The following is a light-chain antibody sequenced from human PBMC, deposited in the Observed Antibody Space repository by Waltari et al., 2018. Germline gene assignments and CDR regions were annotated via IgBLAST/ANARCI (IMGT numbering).Light chain of an antibody. CDR1: SRDVGGNNY. Sequence: QSALTQPPSASGPPGPSVTIYGTGTSRDVGGNNYASWYHQHPDKAAKLRIYEVTKRASVVPDRFSGSKSGYTASLTVSGLQAEDEADYYYSSYAGSNLWVFGGGTKLTVL. CDR2: EVT. V-gene: IGLV2-8*01. CDR3: SSYAGSNLWV. J-gene: IGLJ3*02.